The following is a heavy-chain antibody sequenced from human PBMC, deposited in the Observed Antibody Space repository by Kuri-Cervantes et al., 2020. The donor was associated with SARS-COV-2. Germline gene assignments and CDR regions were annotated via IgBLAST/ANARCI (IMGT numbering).Heavy chain of an antibody. CDR2: IYHSGST. J-gene: IGHJ4*02. D-gene: IGHD3-16*01. CDR1: GYSISSGYY. Sequence: GSLRLSCAVSGYSISSGYYWGWIRQPPGKGLEWIGSIYHSGSTYYNPSLKSRVTISVDTSKSQFSLKLSSVTAADTAVYYCARITSRRGIDYWGQGTLVTVSS. CDR3: ARITSRRGIDY. V-gene: IGHV4-38-2*01.